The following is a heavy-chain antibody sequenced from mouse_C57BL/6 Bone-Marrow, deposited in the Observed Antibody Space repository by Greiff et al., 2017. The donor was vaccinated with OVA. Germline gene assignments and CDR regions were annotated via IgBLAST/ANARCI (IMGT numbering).Heavy chain of an antibody. CDR1: GYTFTSYW. J-gene: IGHJ2*01. V-gene: IGHV1-64*01. CDR3: ARGVYYGSLFDY. D-gene: IGHD1-1*01. CDR2: IHPNSGST. Sequence: QVQLQQPGAELVKPGASVKLSCKASGYTFTSYWMHWVKQRPGHGLEWIGMIHPNSGSTNYNEKFKSKATLTVDKSSSTAYMQLSSLTSEDSAGYYSARGVYYGSLFDYWGQGTTLTVSS.